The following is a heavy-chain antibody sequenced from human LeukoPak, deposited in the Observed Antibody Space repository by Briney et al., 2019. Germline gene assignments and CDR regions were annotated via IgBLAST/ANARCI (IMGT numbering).Heavy chain of an antibody. CDR2: ILYSGST. CDR3: ARDQNRAFDI. J-gene: IGHJ3*02. V-gene: IGHV4-59*01. Sequence: SETLSLTCTVSGGSISSYYWSWVRQPPGQGQEWIGYILYSGSTNYNPSLKSRVTISVDTSNNQFCLKLSSVTAAARAVYYCARDQNRAFDIWGQGTMVTVSS. CDR1: GGSISSYY.